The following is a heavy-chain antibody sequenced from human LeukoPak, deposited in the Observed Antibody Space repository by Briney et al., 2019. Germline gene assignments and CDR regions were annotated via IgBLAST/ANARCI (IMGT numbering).Heavy chain of an antibody. J-gene: IGHJ4*02. CDR3: ASQYDFWSGYQFDY. Sequence: INPTGASTSYAQKFQGRVTITKDTSTSTVYMELSSLRSEDTAVYYCASQYDFWSGYQFDYWGQGTLVTVSS. D-gene: IGHD3-3*01. V-gene: IGHV1-46*01. CDR2: INPTGAST.